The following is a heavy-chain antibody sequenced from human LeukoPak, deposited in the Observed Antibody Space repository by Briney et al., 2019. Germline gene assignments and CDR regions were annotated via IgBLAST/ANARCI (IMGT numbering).Heavy chain of an antibody. CDR3: ARDCWDYGSGSYCGIDY. J-gene: IGHJ4*02. V-gene: IGHV3-21*03. Sequence: PGGSLRLSCAASGFTFSSYNMNWVRQAPGKGLEWVSSITSSSNYICYADSVKGRFTISRDNAKNSLYLQMSSLRAEDTTVYYCARDCWDYGSGSYCGIDYWGQGTLVTVSS. CDR1: GFTFSSYN. D-gene: IGHD3-10*01. CDR2: ITSSSNYI.